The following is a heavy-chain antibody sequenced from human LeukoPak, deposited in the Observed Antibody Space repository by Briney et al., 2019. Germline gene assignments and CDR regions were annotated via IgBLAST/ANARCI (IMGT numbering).Heavy chain of an antibody. CDR1: GFTFSSYG. CDR3: ARKALYGAYDY. D-gene: IGHD2/OR15-2a*01. J-gene: IGHJ4*02. Sequence: GGSLRLSCAASGFTFSSYGMNWVRQAPGKGLEWVSSTSSSSSYIYYADSVKGRFTISRDNAKNSLYLQMNSLRAEDTAVYYCARKALYGAYDYWGQGTLVTVSS. V-gene: IGHV3-21*01. CDR2: TSSSSSYI.